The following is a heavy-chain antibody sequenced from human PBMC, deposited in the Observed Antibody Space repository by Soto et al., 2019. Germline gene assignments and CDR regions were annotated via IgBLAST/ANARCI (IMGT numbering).Heavy chain of an antibody. CDR1: GFTVSSNY. J-gene: IGHJ6*02. Sequence: EVQLVETGGGLIQPGGSLRLSCAASGFTVSSNYMSWVRQAPGKGLEWVSVIYSGGSTYYADSVKGRFTISRDNSKNTLYLQMNSLRAEDTAVYYCARDMGEGKDYYYGMDVWGQGTTVTVSS. CDR3: ARDMGEGKDYYYGMDV. D-gene: IGHD1-26*01. V-gene: IGHV3-53*02. CDR2: IYSGGST.